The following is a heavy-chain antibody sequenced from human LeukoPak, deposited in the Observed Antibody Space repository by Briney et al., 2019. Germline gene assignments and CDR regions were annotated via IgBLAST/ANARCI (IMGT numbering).Heavy chain of an antibody. CDR1: GGSFSGYY. D-gene: IGHD1-1*01. CDR2: INHSGST. Sequence: SETLSLTCAVYGGSFSGYYWSWIRQPPGKGLEWIGEINHSGSTNYNPSLKSRVTISVDTSKNQFSLKLSSVTAADTAVYYCARKLERRRPFDYWGQGTLVTVSP. V-gene: IGHV4-34*01. CDR3: ARKLERRRPFDY. J-gene: IGHJ4*02.